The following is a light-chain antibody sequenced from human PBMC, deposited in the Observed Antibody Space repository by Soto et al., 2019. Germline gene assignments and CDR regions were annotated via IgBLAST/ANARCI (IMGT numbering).Light chain of an antibody. V-gene: IGKV1-5*03. CDR2: KAS. J-gene: IGKJ1*01. CDR1: QTISSW. CDR3: QHYGGMWT. Sequence: IQMTQSPSTLSGSVGDRVTITCRASQTISSWLAWYQQKPGKAPKLLIYKASTLKSGVPSRFSGSGSGTEFTLTISSLQPDDFASYCCQHYGGMWTFGQGTKVDIK.